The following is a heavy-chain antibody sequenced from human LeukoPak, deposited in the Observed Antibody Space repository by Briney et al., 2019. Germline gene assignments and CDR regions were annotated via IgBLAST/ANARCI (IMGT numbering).Heavy chain of an antibody. D-gene: IGHD2/OR15-2a*01. CDR1: SGSFSGYY. Sequence: SETLSLTCAVYSGSFSGYYWSWIRQPPGKGLEWIGEINHSGSTNYNPSLKSRVTISVDTSKNQFSLKLSSVTAADTAVYYCARGISTKGTRFDYWGQGTLVTVSS. CDR2: INHSGST. CDR3: ARGISTKGTRFDY. J-gene: IGHJ4*02. V-gene: IGHV4-34*01.